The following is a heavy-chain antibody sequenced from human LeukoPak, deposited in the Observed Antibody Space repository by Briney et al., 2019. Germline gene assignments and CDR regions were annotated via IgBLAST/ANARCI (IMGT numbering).Heavy chain of an antibody. D-gene: IGHD6-25*01. J-gene: IGHJ4*02. V-gene: IGHV3-7*01. CDR3: ARDQIARYPATFDL. Sequence: PGGSLRLSCAASGFTFSTHWMTWVRQPPGKGLDWVATIKLDGTDKYYVDSVKSRFTISRDNAKNSVYMQMNSLRAEDTAVYYCARDQIARYPATFDLWGQGTLVTVSS. CDR2: IKLDGTDK. CDR1: GFTFSTHW.